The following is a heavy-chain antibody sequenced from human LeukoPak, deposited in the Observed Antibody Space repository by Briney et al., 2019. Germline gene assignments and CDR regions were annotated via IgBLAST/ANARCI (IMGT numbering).Heavy chain of an antibody. J-gene: IGHJ5*01. CDR3: ASGFDS. V-gene: IGHV3-21*01. Sequence: GGSLRLSCAASGVTFSSYSMNWVRQAPGEGLEWVSSISSSSSYIYYADSVKGRFTISRDNAKNSLYLQMNSVRAEDTAVYDCASGFDSWGQGTLVTVSS. CDR2: ISSSSSYI. CDR1: GVTFSSYS.